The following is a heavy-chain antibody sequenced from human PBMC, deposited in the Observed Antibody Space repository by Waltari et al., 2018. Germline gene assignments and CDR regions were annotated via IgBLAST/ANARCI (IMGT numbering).Heavy chain of an antibody. V-gene: IGHV4-61*09. CDR3: ARGSDSSGYYYY. Sequence: QVQLQESGPGLVKPSQTLSLTSTVSGGSISIGSYYWSWIRQPAGKGLEWIGYIYTSGSTNDNPSLKSRVTISVDTSKNQFSLKLSSVTAADTAVYYCARGSDSSGYYYYWGQGTLVTVSS. CDR2: IYTSGST. D-gene: IGHD3-22*01. J-gene: IGHJ4*02. CDR1: GGSISIGSYY.